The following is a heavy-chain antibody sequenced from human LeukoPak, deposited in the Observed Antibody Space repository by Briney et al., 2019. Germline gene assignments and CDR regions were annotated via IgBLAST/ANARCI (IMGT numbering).Heavy chain of an antibody. Sequence: SETLSLTCTVSSGSISNYYWSWIWQPPGKGLEWIGYIYSSGSTNYNPSLKSRVTISVDTSKNQFSLKLSSVTAADTAVYYCARAYCSSTSCYPHFDYWGQGTLVTVSS. D-gene: IGHD2-2*01. J-gene: IGHJ4*02. CDR1: SGSISNYY. CDR3: ARAYCSSTSCYPHFDY. V-gene: IGHV4-59*01. CDR2: IYSSGST.